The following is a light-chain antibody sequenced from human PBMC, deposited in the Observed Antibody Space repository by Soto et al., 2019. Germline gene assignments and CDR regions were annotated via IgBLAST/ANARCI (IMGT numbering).Light chain of an antibody. V-gene: IGLV2-14*01. J-gene: IGLJ2*01. Sequence: QSALTQPASVSGSPGQSITISCTGTSSDVGGYNYVSWYQQHPGKAPKLMIYDVSNRPSGVSNRFSGSKSGNTASLTISGLQAEDEADYYCSSYTGSYPVVFGGGTQLTVL. CDR1: SSDVGGYNY. CDR2: DVS. CDR3: SSYTGSYPVV.